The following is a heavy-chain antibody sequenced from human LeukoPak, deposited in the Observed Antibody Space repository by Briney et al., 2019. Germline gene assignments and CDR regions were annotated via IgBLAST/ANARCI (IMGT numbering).Heavy chain of an antibody. D-gene: IGHD2-2*01. CDR1: GFTFSSYS. CDR2: ISDSSFYI. Sequence: GGSLRLSCAVSGFTFSSYSMSWVRQAPGKGLEWVSSISDSSFYIYYADSVEGRFTISRDNAKNSLYLQMNSLRAEDTGVYYCANHFACGSTSCPPFDYWGQGTLVTVSA. V-gene: IGHV3-21*04. J-gene: IGHJ4*02. CDR3: ANHFACGSTSCPPFDY.